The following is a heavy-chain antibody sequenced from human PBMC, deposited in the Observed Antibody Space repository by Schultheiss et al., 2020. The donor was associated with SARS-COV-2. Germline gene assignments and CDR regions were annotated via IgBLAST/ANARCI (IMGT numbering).Heavy chain of an antibody. Sequence: SQTLSLTCTVSGGSISSYYWSWIRQPPGKGLEWIGYICHNGSTNYNPSLKSRVTISVDTSKNQFSLQLNSVTPEDTAVYYCARSKGIVGATFPYFDYWGQGTLVTVSS. V-gene: IGHV4-59*12. J-gene: IGHJ4*02. D-gene: IGHD1-26*01. CDR1: GGSISSYY. CDR2: ICHNGST. CDR3: ARSKGIVGATFPYFDY.